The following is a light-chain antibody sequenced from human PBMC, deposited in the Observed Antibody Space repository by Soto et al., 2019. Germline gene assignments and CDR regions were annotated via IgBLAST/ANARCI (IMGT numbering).Light chain of an antibody. Sequence: EIVLTQSPGTLSLSPGERATLSCRASQSVSSSYLAWYQQKPGQAPRLLIYGASSRATGIPDRFSGSGSGKDFTLTISRLDPEDFAVYYCQQYGGSPLTFGGGTKVEIK. CDR3: QQYGGSPLT. CDR2: GAS. CDR1: QSVSSSY. V-gene: IGKV3-20*01. J-gene: IGKJ4*01.